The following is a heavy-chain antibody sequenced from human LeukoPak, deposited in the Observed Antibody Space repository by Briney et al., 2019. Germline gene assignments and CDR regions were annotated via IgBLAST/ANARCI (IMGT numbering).Heavy chain of an antibody. D-gene: IGHD1-26*01. CDR1: GYSITSGYY. Sequence: SETLSLTCTVSGYSITSGYYWGWIRQPPGKGLEWIGSIYHSGSTNYNPSLKSRVTISIDASKNQFSLRLSSVTAADTAVYYCTRGGELMNFWGQGTLVTVSS. CDR3: TRGGELMNF. CDR2: IYHSGST. J-gene: IGHJ4*02. V-gene: IGHV4-38-2*02.